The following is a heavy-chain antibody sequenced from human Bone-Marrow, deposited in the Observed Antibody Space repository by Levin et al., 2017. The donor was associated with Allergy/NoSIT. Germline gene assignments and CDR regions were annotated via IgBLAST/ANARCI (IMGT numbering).Heavy chain of an antibody. D-gene: IGHD3-16*01. CDR3: VRVDGGGNYFDS. CDR1: GGSVRSSSNY. Sequence: SQTLSLTCTVSGGSVRSSSNYWGWIRQSPAKGLEWIGSIYYTGSTYYNPSLKSRVTISVDTSKNQFSLKLTSVTAADTALYYCVRVDGGGNYFDSWGQGTLVTVSS. V-gene: IGHV4-39*01. CDR2: IYYTGST. J-gene: IGHJ4*02.